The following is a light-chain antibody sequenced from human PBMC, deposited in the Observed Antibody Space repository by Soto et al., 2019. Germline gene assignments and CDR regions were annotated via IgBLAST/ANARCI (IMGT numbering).Light chain of an antibody. Sequence: DIQMTQSPSTLSASVGDRVTINCRASQSISSWLTWYKQKAGQAPKLLIYKASIVESGVPSRFSGSGSGTEFTLTISSLQPDYSATYYCQHYAYFATFGQGTSVEVK. V-gene: IGKV1-5*03. CDR2: KAS. CDR3: QHYAYFAT. J-gene: IGKJ1*01. CDR1: QSISSW.